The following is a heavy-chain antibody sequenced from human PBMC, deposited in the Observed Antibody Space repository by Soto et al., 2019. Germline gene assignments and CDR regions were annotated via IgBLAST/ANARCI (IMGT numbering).Heavy chain of an antibody. CDR1: GYTFTTYA. V-gene: IGHV1-3*01. CDR2: INAGNGNT. J-gene: IGHJ1*01. CDR3: ARERDGSSWSSAESLQY. Sequence: QVQLVQSGAEVKKPGASVKVSCKASGYTFTTYAIHWVRQAPGQGLEWMGWINAGNGNTQYSQKFQGRVTFTRDTSASTAYMELSSLRSEDTAVYYCARERDGSSWSSAESLQYWGQGTLVTVSS. D-gene: IGHD6-13*01.